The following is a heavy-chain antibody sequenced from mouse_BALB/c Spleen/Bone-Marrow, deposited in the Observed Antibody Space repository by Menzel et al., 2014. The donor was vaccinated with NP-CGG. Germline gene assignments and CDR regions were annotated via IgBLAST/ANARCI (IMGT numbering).Heavy chain of an antibody. J-gene: IGHJ2*01. Sequence: GPELVKPGASVKVSCKASGYAFTNYNMNWVKQSHGKSLEWIGYIDPYSGGTNYNQKFRGKATLTVDKSSSTAYMHLNSLTSEDSAVYYCSRGVLAYFDYWGKGTTLTVSS. D-gene: IGHD2-14*01. CDR1: GYAFTNYN. CDR3: SRGVLAYFDY. CDR2: IDPYSGGT. V-gene: IGHV1S135*01.